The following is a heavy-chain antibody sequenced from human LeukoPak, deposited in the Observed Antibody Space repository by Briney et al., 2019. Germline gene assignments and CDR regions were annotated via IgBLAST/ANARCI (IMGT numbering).Heavy chain of an antibody. CDR2: IYYSGST. V-gene: IGHV4-59*01. D-gene: IGHD2-2*01. CDR1: GGSISSYY. J-gene: IGHJ5*02. CDR3: ATSPKEGGSTSWFDP. Sequence: SETLSLTCTVSGGSISSYYWSWIRQPPGKGLEWIGYIYYSGSTNYNPSLKSRVTISVDTSKNQFSLKLSSVTAADTAVYYCATSPKEGGSTSWFDPWGQGTLVTVSS.